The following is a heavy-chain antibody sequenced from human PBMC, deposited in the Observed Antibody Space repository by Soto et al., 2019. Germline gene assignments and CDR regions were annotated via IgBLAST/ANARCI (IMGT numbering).Heavy chain of an antibody. CDR2: ISAYNGNT. V-gene: IGHV1-18*01. J-gene: IGHJ5*02. Sequence: QVPLVQSGAEVKKPGASVKVSCKASGYTFTSYGISWVRQAPGQGLEWMGWISAYNGNTHYAQKLQGRVTMTTDTSTSTAYMELRSLRSDDTAVYYCARHGFGAAAACTRWFDPWGQGPLVTVSS. CDR3: ARHGFGAAAACTRWFDP. CDR1: GYTFTSYG. D-gene: IGHD6-13*01.